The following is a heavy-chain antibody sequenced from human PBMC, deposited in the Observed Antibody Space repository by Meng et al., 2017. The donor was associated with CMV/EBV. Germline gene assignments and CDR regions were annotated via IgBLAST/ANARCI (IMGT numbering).Heavy chain of an antibody. CDR1: GCTFSSYA. V-gene: IGHV1-69*05. CDR3: ARDRVKAAGQIWANNWFDP. J-gene: IGHJ5*02. Sequence: SVKVSCKASGCTFSSYAISWVRQAPGQGLEWMGGIIPIFGTANYAQKFQGRVTITTDESTSTAYMELSSLRSEDTAVYYCARDRVKAAGQIWANNWFDPWGQGTLVTVSS. D-gene: IGHD6-13*01. CDR2: IIPIFGTA.